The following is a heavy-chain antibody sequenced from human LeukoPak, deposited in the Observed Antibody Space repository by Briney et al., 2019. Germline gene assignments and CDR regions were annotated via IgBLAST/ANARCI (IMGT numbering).Heavy chain of an antibody. V-gene: IGHV3-48*01. J-gene: IGHJ6*04. CDR2: ISSSSSTI. Sequence: GGSLRLSCAASGFTFSSYSMNWVRQAPGKGLEWVSYISSSSSTIYYADSVKGRFTISRDNAKNSLYLQMNSLRAEDTAVYYCARYYYDSSGYFPMDVWGKGTTVTVSS. D-gene: IGHD3-22*01. CDR3: ARYYYDSSGYFPMDV. CDR1: GFTFSSYS.